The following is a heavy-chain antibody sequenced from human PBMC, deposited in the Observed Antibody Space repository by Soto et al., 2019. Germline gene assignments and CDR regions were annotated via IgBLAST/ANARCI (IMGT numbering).Heavy chain of an antibody. Sequence: HEHLVQSGAEVKRPGASLKVSCKASGYSFTGYYIHWVRQAPGQGLEWMGWINPDSGATNYAQNLQGRVTLTSDTSISTASMHLTSLTSDDTAVYYCARGDYGTGGYPFPYFDYWGQGTLVIVSS. D-gene: IGHD2-8*02. CDR3: ARGDYGTGGYPFPYFDY. CDR1: GYSFTGYY. V-gene: IGHV1-2*02. J-gene: IGHJ4*02. CDR2: INPDSGAT.